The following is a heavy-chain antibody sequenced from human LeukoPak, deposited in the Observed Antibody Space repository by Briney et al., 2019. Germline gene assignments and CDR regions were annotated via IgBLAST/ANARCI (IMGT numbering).Heavy chain of an antibody. Sequence: GGSLRLSCAASGFTFSSYAMSWVRQAPGKGLEWVPTITGGGSTTYYADSVKGRFTISRDNSKNTLYLQMNSLRAEDTALYYCAGESPVAATGRSWFDSWGQGTLVTVSS. V-gene: IGHV3-23*01. CDR2: ITGGGSTT. D-gene: IGHD6-13*01. CDR1: GFTFSSYA. J-gene: IGHJ5*01. CDR3: AGESPVAATGRSWFDS.